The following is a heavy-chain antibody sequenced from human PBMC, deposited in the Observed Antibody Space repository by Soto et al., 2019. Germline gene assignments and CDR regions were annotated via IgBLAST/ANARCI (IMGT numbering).Heavy chain of an antibody. Sequence: EVQLLESGGGLVQPGGSLRLSCAASGFTFNNYAMTWVRQAPGKGLEWVSAISGGGDTTSYADSVKGRFTVSRDGSKNTAYLQRSSLRAEDTALYYCAKGRGGSGSRTPRVDFWGQGTLVTVSS. CDR1: GFTFNNYA. D-gene: IGHD3-10*01. CDR3: AKGRGGSGSRTPRVDF. J-gene: IGHJ4*02. V-gene: IGHV3-23*01. CDR2: ISGGGDTT.